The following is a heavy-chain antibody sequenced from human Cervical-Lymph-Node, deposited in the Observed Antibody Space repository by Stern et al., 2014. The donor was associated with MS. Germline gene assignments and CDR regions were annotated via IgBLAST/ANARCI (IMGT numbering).Heavy chain of an antibody. CDR3: TADWYYYDSSGYYYFDY. CDR1: GITFSNAW. J-gene: IGHJ4*02. Sequence: VQLVQSGGGLVKTGGSLRLSCAASGITFSNAWMSWVRQAPGKGLEWDGRIKSKTDGGTTDYAAPVKGRFTISRDDSKNTLYLQMNSLKTEDTAVYYCTADWYYYDSSGYYYFDYWGQGTLVTVSS. CDR2: IKSKTDGGTT. D-gene: IGHD3-22*01. V-gene: IGHV3-15*01.